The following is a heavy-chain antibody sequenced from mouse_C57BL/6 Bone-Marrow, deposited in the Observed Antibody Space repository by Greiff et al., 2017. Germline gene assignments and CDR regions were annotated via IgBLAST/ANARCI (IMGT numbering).Heavy chain of an antibody. Sequence: QVQLQQPGAELVKPGASVKLSCKASGYTFTSYWMHWVKQRPGQGLEWIGMIHPNSGSTNYNEKFKSKATLTVDKSSSTAYMQLSSLTSEDSAVYYCAIITTVVARAYWGQGTLVTVSA. D-gene: IGHD1-1*01. J-gene: IGHJ3*01. CDR1: GYTFTSYW. CDR2: IHPNSGST. V-gene: IGHV1-64*01. CDR3: AIITTVVARAY.